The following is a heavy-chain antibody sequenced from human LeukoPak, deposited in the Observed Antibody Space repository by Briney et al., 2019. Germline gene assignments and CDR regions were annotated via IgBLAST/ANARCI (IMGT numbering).Heavy chain of an antibody. CDR3: AREDIVVVPAAIALAFDI. J-gene: IGHJ3*02. V-gene: IGHV4-61*02. CDR1: GGSISSGSYY. D-gene: IGHD2-2*01. CDR2: IYTSGGT. Sequence: SETLSLTCTVSGGSISSGSYYWSWIRQPAGKGLEWIGRIYTSGGTNYNPSLKSRVTISVDTSKNQFSLKLSSVTAADTAVYYCAREDIVVVPAAIALAFDIWGQGTMVTVSS.